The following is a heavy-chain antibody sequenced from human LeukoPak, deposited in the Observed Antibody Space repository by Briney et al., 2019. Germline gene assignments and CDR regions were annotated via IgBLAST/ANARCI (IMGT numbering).Heavy chain of an antibody. J-gene: IGHJ4*02. V-gene: IGHV4-34*01. D-gene: IGHD2-21*02. CDR2: INHSGST. CDR3: ARGGFYCGGDCYVDY. CDR1: GGSFSPYY. Sequence: KTSGTLSLTCAVYGGSFSPYYWSWIPQPPGKGLEWIAEINHSGSTNYHPSLKSRVTISVDTTKNQFSLKLSSVTAADTAVYYCARGGFYCGGDCYVDYWGQGTLVTVSS.